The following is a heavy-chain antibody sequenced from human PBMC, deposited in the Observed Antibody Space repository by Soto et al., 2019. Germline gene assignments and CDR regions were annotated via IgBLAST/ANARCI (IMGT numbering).Heavy chain of an antibody. CDR1: GFTFSSYG. J-gene: IGHJ6*03. CDR2: IWYDGSNK. D-gene: IGHD3-10*01. Sequence: GGSLRLSCAASGFTFSSYGMHWVRQAPGKGLEWVAVIWYDGSNKYYADSVKGRFTISRDNSKNTLYLQMNSLRAEDTAVYYCARDHGRPGFGGYYYMDVWGKGTTVTVSS. CDR3: ARDHGRPGFGGYYYMDV. V-gene: IGHV3-33*01.